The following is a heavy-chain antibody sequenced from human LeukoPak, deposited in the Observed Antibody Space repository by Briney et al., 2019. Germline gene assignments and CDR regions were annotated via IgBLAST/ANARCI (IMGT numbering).Heavy chain of an antibody. V-gene: IGHV4-61*02. J-gene: IGHJ4*02. CDR1: GGSISSGSYY. Sequence: SETLSLTCTVSGGSISSGSYYWSWIRQPAGKRLEWIGRIYTSGSTNYNPSLKSRATISVDTSKNQFSLKLSSVTAADTAVYYCARDLRGGGFDYWGQGTLVTVSS. D-gene: IGHD4-23*01. CDR2: IYTSGST. CDR3: ARDLRGGGFDY.